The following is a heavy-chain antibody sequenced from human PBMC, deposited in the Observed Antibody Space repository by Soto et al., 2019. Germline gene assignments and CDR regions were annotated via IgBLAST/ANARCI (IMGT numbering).Heavy chain of an antibody. V-gene: IGHV1-69*13. CDR2: IIPILGTA. J-gene: IGHJ4*02. Sequence: SVKVSCKASGGTFSSYAISWVRQAPGQGLKWMGGIIPILGTANYAQKFQGRVTITADESTSTAYMELSSLRSEDTAVYYCARVETIFGVVTTYYFDYWGQGTLVTVSS. D-gene: IGHD3-3*01. CDR3: ARVETIFGVVTTYYFDY. CDR1: GGTFSSYA.